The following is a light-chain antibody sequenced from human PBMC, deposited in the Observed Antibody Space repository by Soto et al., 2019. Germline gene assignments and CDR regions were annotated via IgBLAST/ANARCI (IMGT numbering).Light chain of an antibody. CDR1: QSISSW. V-gene: IGKV1-5*03. CDR3: QQYNSYPFT. Sequence: DIPMTQSPSTLSASVGDRVTITCRASQSISSWLAWYQQKPGKAPKSLIYKASSLESGVPSRFSGSGSGTEFTLTISSLQPDDFATYYCQQYNSYPFTFGQGTRLEIK. J-gene: IGKJ5*01. CDR2: KAS.